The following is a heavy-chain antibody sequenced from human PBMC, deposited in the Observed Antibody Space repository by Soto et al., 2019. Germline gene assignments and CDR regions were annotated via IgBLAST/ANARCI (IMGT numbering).Heavy chain of an antibody. J-gene: IGHJ3*02. CDR2: IYYSGST. Sequence: SETLSLTCTVSGGSISSYYWSWIRQPPGKGLEWIGYIYYSGSTNYNPSLKSRVTISVDTSKNQFSLKLSSVTASDTAVYYCARVGDYGAFDTWGQGTMVSVSS. CDR3: ARVGDYGAFDT. CDR1: GGSISSYY. D-gene: IGHD4-17*01. V-gene: IGHV4-59*01.